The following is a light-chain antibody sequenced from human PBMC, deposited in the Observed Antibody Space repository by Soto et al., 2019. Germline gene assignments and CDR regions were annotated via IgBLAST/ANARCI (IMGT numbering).Light chain of an antibody. CDR3: QQYGVSPKT. V-gene: IGKV3-20*01. CDR1: QSVNSLF. J-gene: IGKJ1*01. CDR2: GTT. Sequence: EIVLTQSPGILSLSPGERVTLSCRASQSVNSLFFGWHQQKPGQAPRIXSYGTTNRAAGIPDRFSGSGSGTEFTLTISRLEPEDSEVYFCQQYGVSPKTFGQGTRVDIK.